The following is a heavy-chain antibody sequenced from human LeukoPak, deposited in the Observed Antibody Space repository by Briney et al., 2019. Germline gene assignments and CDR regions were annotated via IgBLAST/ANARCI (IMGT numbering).Heavy chain of an antibody. D-gene: IGHD3-16*01. V-gene: IGHV3-23*01. CDR3: AKGGKPPRFDY. CDR2: ISGSGGNT. Sequence: GGSLRLSCAASGFTFSSYAMSWVRQAPGKGLEWVSTISGSGGNTYYADSVKGRFTISRYNSKNTLYLQMNSLRAEDTAVYSCAKGGKPPRFDYWGQGTLVTVSS. J-gene: IGHJ4*02. CDR1: GFTFSSYA.